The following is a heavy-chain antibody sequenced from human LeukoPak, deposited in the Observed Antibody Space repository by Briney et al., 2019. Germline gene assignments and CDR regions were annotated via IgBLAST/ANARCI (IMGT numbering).Heavy chain of an antibody. Sequence: GGSLRLSCAASGFTFSSYSMNWVRQAPGKGLEWVSSISSSSSYIYYADSVKGRFTISRDNAKNSLYLQMNSLRAEDTAVYYCARYDSSSWYDHPYWGQGTLVTVSS. V-gene: IGHV3-21*03. J-gene: IGHJ4*02. CDR1: GFTFSSYS. CDR3: ARYDSSSWYDHPY. CDR2: ISSSSSYI. D-gene: IGHD6-13*01.